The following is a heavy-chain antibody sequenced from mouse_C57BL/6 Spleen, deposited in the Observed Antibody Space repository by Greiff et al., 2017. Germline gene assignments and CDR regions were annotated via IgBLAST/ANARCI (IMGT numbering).Heavy chain of an antibody. J-gene: IGHJ1*03. Sequence: QVQLQQSGAELARPGASVKMSCKASGYTFTSYTMHWVKQRPGQGLEWIGYINPSSGYTKYNQKFKDKATLTADKSSSTAYMQLSSLTAEDSAGYDCARSGGWLLRNFDVWGTGTTVTVAS. CDR3: ARSGGWLLRNFDV. D-gene: IGHD2-3*01. CDR2: INPSSGYT. V-gene: IGHV1-4*01. CDR1: GYTFTSYT.